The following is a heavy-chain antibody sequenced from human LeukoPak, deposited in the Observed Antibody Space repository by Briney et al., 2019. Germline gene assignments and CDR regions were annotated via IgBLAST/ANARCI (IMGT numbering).Heavy chain of an antibody. V-gene: IGHV4-34*01. CDR2: INHSGST. CDR1: GGSFSGYY. CDR3: ARGLIAVAGRRGNWFDP. Sequence: SETLSLTCAVYGGSFSGYYWSWIRQPPGKGLEWIGEINHSGSTNYNPSLKSRVTISVDTSKNQFSLKLSSVTAADTAVYYCARGLIAVAGRRGNWFDPWGQGTLVTVSS. D-gene: IGHD6-19*01. J-gene: IGHJ5*02.